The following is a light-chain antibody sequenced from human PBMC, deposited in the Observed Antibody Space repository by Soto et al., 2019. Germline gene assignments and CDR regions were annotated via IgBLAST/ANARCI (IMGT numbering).Light chain of an antibody. V-gene: IGKV3-15*01. CDR3: QQYNNWPRT. Sequence: EIVMTHSPATLSVSPGERATLSCRASQSVNSNLAWYQQKPGQAPRLLIYRASTRATGIPARFSGSGSGTDFTLTISGLQSEDFAVYYCQQYNNWPRTFGQGTKVDI. J-gene: IGKJ1*01. CDR1: QSVNSN. CDR2: RAS.